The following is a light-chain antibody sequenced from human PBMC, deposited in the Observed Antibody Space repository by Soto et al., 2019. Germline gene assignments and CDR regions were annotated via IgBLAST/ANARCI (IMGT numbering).Light chain of an antibody. CDR1: QSMSDW. CDR2: RAS. V-gene: IGKV1-5*03. J-gene: IGKJ1*01. Sequence: DIQMTQSPSTLSASVGDRVTITCRASQSMSDWLAWYQQKPGKAPDLLIYRASSLESGVPSRFSGSGSGTDFTLTISSLQPVDSAPYYCQQYYGYPWTLGQGTEVEVK. CDR3: QQYYGYPWT.